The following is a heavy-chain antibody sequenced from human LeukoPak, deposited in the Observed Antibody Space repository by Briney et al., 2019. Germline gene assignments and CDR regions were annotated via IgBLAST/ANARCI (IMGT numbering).Heavy chain of an antibody. CDR3: ARRAGGNSDFDY. V-gene: IGHV4-39*01. CDR1: GGSISSSSYY. Sequence: PSETLSLTCTVSGGSISSSSYYWGWIRQPPGKGLEWIGSIYYSGSTYYNPSLKSRVTISVDTSKNQFSLKLSSVTAADTAVYYCARRAGGNSDFDYWGQGTLVTVSS. D-gene: IGHD4-23*01. CDR2: IYYSGST. J-gene: IGHJ4*02.